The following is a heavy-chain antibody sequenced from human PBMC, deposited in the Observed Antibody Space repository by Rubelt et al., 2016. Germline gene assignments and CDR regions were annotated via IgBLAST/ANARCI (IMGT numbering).Heavy chain of an antibody. D-gene: IGHD3-3*01. Sequence: AASGFTFSSYGMHWVRQAPGKGLEWVAVIWYDGSNKYYADSVKGRFTISRDNSMNTLYLQMNSLRAEDTAVYYCARGYDFWSGYYSYPSNRGMDVWGQGTTVTVSS. CDR2: IWYDGSNK. CDR3: ARGYDFWSGYYSYPSNRGMDV. V-gene: IGHV3-33*01. CDR1: GFTFSSYG. J-gene: IGHJ6*02.